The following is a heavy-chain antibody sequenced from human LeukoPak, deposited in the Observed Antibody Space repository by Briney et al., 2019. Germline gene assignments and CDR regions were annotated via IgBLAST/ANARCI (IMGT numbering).Heavy chain of an antibody. CDR2: IYTSGST. V-gene: IGHV4-4*07. Sequence: SETLSLTCTVSGGSISSYYWSWIRQPAGKGLEWIGRIYTSGSTNYNPSLKSRVTMSVDTSKNQFSLKLSSVTAADTAVYYCARDRYYYYGSGSYYLFDYWGQGTLVTVSS. CDR1: GGSISSYY. J-gene: IGHJ4*02. CDR3: ARDRYYYYGSGSYYLFDY. D-gene: IGHD3-10*01.